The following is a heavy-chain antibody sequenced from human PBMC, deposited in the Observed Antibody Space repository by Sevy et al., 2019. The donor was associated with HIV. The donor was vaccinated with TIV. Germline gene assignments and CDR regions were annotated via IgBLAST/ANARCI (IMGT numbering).Heavy chain of an antibody. Sequence: SETLSLTCTVSGGSISSYYWSWIRQPAGKGLEWIGRIYTSGSTNYNPSLKSRVTMSVDTSTNQFSLKLSSVTAADTAVYYCARESFWSGYSHDPYYYYGMDVWGQGTTVTVSS. CDR2: IYTSGST. J-gene: IGHJ6*02. CDR1: GGSISSYY. V-gene: IGHV4-4*07. D-gene: IGHD3-3*01. CDR3: ARESFWSGYSHDPYYYYGMDV.